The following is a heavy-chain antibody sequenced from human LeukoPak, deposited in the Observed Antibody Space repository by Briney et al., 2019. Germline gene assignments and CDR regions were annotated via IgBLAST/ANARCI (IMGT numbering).Heavy chain of an antibody. D-gene: IGHD3-3*01. CDR3: ASAPIITIFGVVIRVTYGMDV. Sequence: PSETLSLTCTVSGGSVSSGSYYWSWIRQPPGKGLEWIVYIYYSGSTNFNPSLKSRVTISVDTSKNQFSLKLSSVTAADTAVYYCASAPIITIFGVVIRVTYGMDVWGQGTTVTVSS. CDR2: IYYSGST. J-gene: IGHJ6*02. V-gene: IGHV4-61*01. CDR1: GGSVSSGSYY.